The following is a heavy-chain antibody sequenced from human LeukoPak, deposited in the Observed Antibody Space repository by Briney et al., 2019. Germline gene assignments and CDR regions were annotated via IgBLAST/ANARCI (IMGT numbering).Heavy chain of an antibody. CDR2: IYYSGST. J-gene: IGHJ3*02. D-gene: IGHD6-19*01. CDR1: GGSISSSSYY. V-gene: IGHV4-39*07. CDR3: ARDLGYSSGHDAFDI. Sequence: PSETLSLTCTVSGGSISSSSYYWGWIRQPPGKGLEWIGSIYYSGSTYYNPSLKSRVTISVDTSKNQFSLKLSSVTAADTAVYYCARDLGYSSGHDAFDIWGQGTMVTVSS.